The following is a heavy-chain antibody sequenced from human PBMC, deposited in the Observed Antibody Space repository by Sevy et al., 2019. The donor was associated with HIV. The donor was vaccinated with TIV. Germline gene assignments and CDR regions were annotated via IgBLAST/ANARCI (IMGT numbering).Heavy chain of an antibody. V-gene: IGHV3-23*01. J-gene: IGHJ4*02. CDR1: GFTFSSYA. CDR2: ITGSGGST. Sequence: GGFLRLSCAASGFTFSSYAMSWVRQAPGKGLEWVSAITGSGGSTYYADAVKGRFTISRDNSKNTLYLQMNSLRAEDTAVYYCAKPTYYDILTGYSWGQGTLVTVSS. CDR3: AKPTYYDILTGYS. D-gene: IGHD3-9*01.